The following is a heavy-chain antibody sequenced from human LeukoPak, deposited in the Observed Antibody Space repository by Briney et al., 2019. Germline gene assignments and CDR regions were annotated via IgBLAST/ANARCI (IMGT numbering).Heavy chain of an antibody. CDR1: GGTFSSYA. J-gene: IGHJ5*02. V-gene: IGHV1-69*13. CDR3: ARLSPPIASFCSGGTCYSGGFDP. D-gene: IGHD2-15*01. Sequence: ASVKVSCKASGGTFSSYAISWVRQAPGQGLEWMGGIIPIFGTANYAQKFQGRVTITADESTSTAYMEVRSLRSDDTAVYYCARLSPPIASFCSGGTCYSGGFDPWGQGTLVTVSS. CDR2: IIPIFGTA.